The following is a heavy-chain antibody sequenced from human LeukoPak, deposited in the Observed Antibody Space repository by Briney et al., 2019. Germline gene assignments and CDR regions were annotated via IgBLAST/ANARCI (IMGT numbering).Heavy chain of an antibody. V-gene: IGHV1-2*02. CDR3: ATNWDQRGSSAFDI. Sequence: ASVKVSCKASGYTFTGYYMHWVRQAPGQGLEWMGWINPNSGGTNYAQKFQGRVTMTRDTSISTAYMELSRLRSDDTAVYYCATNWDQRGSSAFDIWGQGTMVTVSS. D-gene: IGHD7-27*01. J-gene: IGHJ3*02. CDR2: INPNSGGT. CDR1: GYTFTGYY.